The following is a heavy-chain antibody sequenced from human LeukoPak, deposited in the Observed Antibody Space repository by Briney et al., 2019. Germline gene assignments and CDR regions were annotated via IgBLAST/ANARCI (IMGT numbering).Heavy chain of an antibody. D-gene: IGHD1-7*01. CDR2: ITSDGSST. CDR1: GFTFSSFW. Sequence: GGSLRLSCAASGFTFSSFWMHWVRQPPGKGLVWVSRITSDGSSTRSADSVKGRFTPSRDNAKNTLYLQLNSLSVEDTATYFCARDLRDGTPFDYWGQGTLVTVSS. V-gene: IGHV3-74*01. CDR3: ARDLRDGTPFDY. J-gene: IGHJ4*02.